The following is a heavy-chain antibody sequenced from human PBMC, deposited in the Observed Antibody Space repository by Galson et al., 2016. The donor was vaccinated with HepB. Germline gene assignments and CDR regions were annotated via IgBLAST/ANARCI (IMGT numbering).Heavy chain of an antibody. V-gene: IGHV1-69*13. CDR1: GDTFSSYA. Sequence: SVKVSCKASGDTFSSYAISWVRQAPGQGPEWMGGIIPMLGPTKYAQKFQGRLTITADESTSTAYMELRSLRPEDTAVYFCASANIASRSYHHYYYMDVWGKGTTVAVSS. D-gene: IGHD6-6*01. CDR3: ASANIASRSYHHYYYMDV. CDR2: IIPMLGPT. J-gene: IGHJ6*03.